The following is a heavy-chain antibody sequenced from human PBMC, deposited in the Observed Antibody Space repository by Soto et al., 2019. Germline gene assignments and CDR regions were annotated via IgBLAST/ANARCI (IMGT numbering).Heavy chain of an antibody. CDR2: MNPNSGNT. Sequence: WASVKVSCKASGYTFTSYDINWVRQATGQGLEWMGWMNPNSGNTGYAQKFQGRVTMTRNTSISTAYMELSSLRSEDTAVYYCARGHPYDFWSGYYTNYYYYGMDVWGQGTTVTVSS. V-gene: IGHV1-8*01. CDR1: GYTFTSYD. CDR3: ARGHPYDFWSGYYTNYYYYGMDV. J-gene: IGHJ6*02. D-gene: IGHD3-3*01.